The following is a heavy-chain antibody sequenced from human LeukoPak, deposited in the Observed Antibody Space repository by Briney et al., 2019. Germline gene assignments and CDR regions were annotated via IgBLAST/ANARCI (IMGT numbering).Heavy chain of an antibody. Sequence: GGSLRLSCAASGFTFSDYYMSWIRQAPGKGLEWVSYISSSGSTYYADSVKGRFTISRDNSKNTLYLQMNSLRAEDTAVHYCAKDSAYSSSQNYWGQGTLVTVSS. D-gene: IGHD6-13*01. CDR3: AKDSAYSSSQNY. CDR1: GFTFSDYY. J-gene: IGHJ4*02. V-gene: IGHV3-11*01. CDR2: ISSSGST.